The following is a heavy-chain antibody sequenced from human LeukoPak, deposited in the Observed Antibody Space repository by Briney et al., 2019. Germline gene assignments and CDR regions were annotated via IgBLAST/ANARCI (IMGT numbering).Heavy chain of an antibody. CDR1: GFTFSRNW. CDR3: ARADRIEDYDFWSGYWNY. V-gene: IGHV3-7*01. J-gene: IGHJ4*02. Sequence: GGSLRLSCGVSGFTFSRNWMTWVRQTPGKGLEWVANIKQDGSEKYYVDSVKGRFTISRDNAKNSLYLQMNSLRAEDTAVYYCARADRIEDYDFWSGYWNYWGQGTLVTVSS. D-gene: IGHD3-3*01. CDR2: IKQDGSEK.